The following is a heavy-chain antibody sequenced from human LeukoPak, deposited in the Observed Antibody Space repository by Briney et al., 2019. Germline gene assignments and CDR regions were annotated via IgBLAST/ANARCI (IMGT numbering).Heavy chain of an antibody. D-gene: IGHD6-13*01. CDR3: ARDLAAADYYYYYYMDV. CDR1: GFTFSSYD. Sequence: GGSLRLSCAASGFTFSSYDMHWVRQAPGKGLEWVAFIRYDGSNKYYADSVKGRFTISRDNAKNSLYLLMSSLRAEDTAVYYCARDLAAADYYYYYYMDVWGKGTTVTVSS. J-gene: IGHJ6*03. CDR2: IRYDGSNK. V-gene: IGHV3-30*02.